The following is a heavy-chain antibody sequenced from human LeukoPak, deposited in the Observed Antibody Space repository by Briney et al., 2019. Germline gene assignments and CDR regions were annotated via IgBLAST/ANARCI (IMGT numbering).Heavy chain of an antibody. CDR1: GYTFTSYG. D-gene: IGHD5-12*01. CDR2: ISAYNGNT. J-gene: IGHJ4*02. V-gene: IGHV1-18*01. CDR3: ARERLDIVATNPFDY. Sequence: GASVNVSCKASGYTFTSYGISWVRQAPGQGLEWMGWISAYNGNTNYAQKLQGRVTMTTDTSTSTAYMELRSLRSDDTAVYYCARERLDIVATNPFDYWGQGTLVTVSS.